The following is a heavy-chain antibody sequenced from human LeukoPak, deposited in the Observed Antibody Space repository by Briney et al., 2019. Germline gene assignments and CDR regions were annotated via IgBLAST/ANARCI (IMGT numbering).Heavy chain of an antibody. CDR1: GGSISSYY. D-gene: IGHD3-10*01. CDR3: ARGGYYGSGNDFRFDP. CDR2: IFYTGST. Sequence: PSETLSLTCTVSGGSISSYYWSWIRQPPGKGLEWIGYIFYTGSTNYNPSLKSRVTISVLTSKNRFSLKLKSVTAADTAVYYCARGGYYGSGNDFRFDPWGQGTLVTVSS. J-gene: IGHJ5*02. V-gene: IGHV4-59*01.